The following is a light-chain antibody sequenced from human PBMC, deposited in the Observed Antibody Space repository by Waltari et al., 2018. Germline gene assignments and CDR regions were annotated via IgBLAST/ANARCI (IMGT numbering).Light chain of an antibody. V-gene: IGKV1-39*01. Sequence: DIQMSQSPSSLSASVGDRVTITCRASQGISSYLNLYQQKPGKAPKLLIYYANSLASGVPSRFSGSGSGTEFTLTISSLQPEDFATYYCQQGNSNPRTFGQGTKVEIK. CDR2: YAN. CDR1: QGISSY. CDR3: QQGNSNPRT. J-gene: IGKJ1*01.